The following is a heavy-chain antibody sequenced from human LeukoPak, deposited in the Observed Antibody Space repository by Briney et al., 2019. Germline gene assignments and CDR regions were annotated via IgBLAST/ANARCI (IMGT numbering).Heavy chain of an antibody. CDR1: EFSVGSNY. CDR2: IYSGGST. V-gene: IGHV3-66*01. Sequence: GGSLRLSCAASEFSVGSNYMTWVRQAPGKGLEWVSLIYSGGSTYYADSVKGRFTISRDNSKNTLYLQMNSLRAEDTAVYYCARGERSSWYQYFDYWGQGTLVTVSS. D-gene: IGHD6-13*01. CDR3: ARGERSSWYQYFDY. J-gene: IGHJ4*02.